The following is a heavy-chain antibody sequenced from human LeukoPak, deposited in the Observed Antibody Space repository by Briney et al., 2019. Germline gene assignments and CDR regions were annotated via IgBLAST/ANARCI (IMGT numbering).Heavy chain of an antibody. CDR2: ISGSGGST. CDR1: GFTFSSYA. D-gene: IGHD2-2*01. CDR3: AKKNIVVVPAAINWFDP. V-gene: IGHV3-23*01. J-gene: IGHJ5*02. Sequence: GVSLRLSCAASGFTFSSYAMSWVRQAPGKGLEWVSAISGSGGSTYYADSVKGRFTISRDNSKNTLYLQMNSLRAEDTAVYYCAKKNIVVVPAAINWFDPWGQGTLVTVSS.